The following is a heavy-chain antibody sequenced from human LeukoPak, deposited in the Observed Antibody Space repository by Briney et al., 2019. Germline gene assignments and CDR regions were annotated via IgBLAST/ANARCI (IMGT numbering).Heavy chain of an antibody. CDR1: GFTFSSYW. V-gene: IGHV3-74*01. CDR2: INTDGSTT. Sequence: GGSLRLSCAASGFTFSSYWMHRVRQVPGKGLVWVSRINTDGSTTSYADSVKGRFTISRDNAKNTLYLQMNSLRAEDTGVYYCTIDLTGPFDDWGQGTLVTVSS. CDR3: TIDLTGPFDD. D-gene: IGHD3-9*01. J-gene: IGHJ4*02.